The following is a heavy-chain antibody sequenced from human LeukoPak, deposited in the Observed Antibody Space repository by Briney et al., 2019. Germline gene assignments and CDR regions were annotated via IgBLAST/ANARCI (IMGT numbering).Heavy chain of an antibody. J-gene: IGHJ3*02. CDR1: GFTFDDYA. V-gene: IGHV3-9*01. CDR2: ISWNSGSI. CDR3: AKNSWDAFDI. Sequence: GGSQRLSCAASGFTFDDYAMHWVRQAPGKGLEWVSGISWNSGSIGYADSVKGRFTISRDNAKNSLYLQMNSLRAEDTALYYCAKNSWDAFDIWGQGTMVTVSS.